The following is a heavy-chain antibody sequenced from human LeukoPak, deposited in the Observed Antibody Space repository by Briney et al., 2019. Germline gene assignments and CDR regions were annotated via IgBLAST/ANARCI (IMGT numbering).Heavy chain of an antibody. Sequence: PGGSLRLSCAASGFTFSSYWMNWVRQAPGKGLEWVANIKQDGSGKYYVDSVRGRFTISRDNAKNSLYLQMNSLRAEDTAVYYCARRGTSSSWAHFDYWGQGTLVTVSS. CDR3: ARRGTSSSWAHFDY. CDR2: IKQDGSGK. CDR1: GFTFSSYW. V-gene: IGHV3-7*02. J-gene: IGHJ4*02. D-gene: IGHD6-13*01.